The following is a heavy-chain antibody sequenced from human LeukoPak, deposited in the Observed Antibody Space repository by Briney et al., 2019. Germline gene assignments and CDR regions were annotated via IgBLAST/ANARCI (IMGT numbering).Heavy chain of an antibody. CDR1: GYTFTSYG. CDR3: TRAPPGMTMMTDY. V-gene: IGHV1-18*01. D-gene: IGHD3-22*01. Sequence: ASVKVSCKASGYTFTSYGISWVRQAPGQGLEWMGWVSTNDGNTVYAQRLQGRVTMTADTSTSVAYMELRSLTSDDTAVYYCTRAPPGMTMMTDYWGQGTLVTVSS. J-gene: IGHJ4*02. CDR2: VSTNDGNT.